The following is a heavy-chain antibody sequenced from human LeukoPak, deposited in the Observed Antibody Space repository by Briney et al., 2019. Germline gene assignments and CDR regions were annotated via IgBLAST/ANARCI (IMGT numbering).Heavy chain of an antibody. CDR1: GYTFTRYF. CDR3: PRDRIDSSGMIFDY. CDR2: INPSGGST. V-gene: IGHV1-46*01. D-gene: IGHD3-22*01. Sequence: ASVKVSCKASGYTFTRYFLHWVRQAPGQGLEWMGIINPSGGSTNYAQKFQGRVTMTRDTSTSTVYMELSSLRSEDTAVYYCPRDRIDSSGMIFDYWGQGTLVTVSS. J-gene: IGHJ4*02.